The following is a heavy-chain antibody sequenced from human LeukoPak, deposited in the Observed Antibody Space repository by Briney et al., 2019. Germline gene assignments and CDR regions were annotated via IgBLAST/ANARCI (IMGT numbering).Heavy chain of an antibody. CDR2: IKEDGSAT. CDR3: ARDSPGYLAYDS. J-gene: IGHJ4*02. V-gene: IGHV3-7*04. Sequence: GGSLRLSCAASGFTFSTYWMTWVREAPGKGPEWVANIKEDGSATYYVDSVKGRFTISRDNAKKSLYLQMNSLRAEDTAVYYCARDSPGYLAYDSWGQGTLVTVSS. D-gene: IGHD1-1*01. CDR1: GFTFSTYW.